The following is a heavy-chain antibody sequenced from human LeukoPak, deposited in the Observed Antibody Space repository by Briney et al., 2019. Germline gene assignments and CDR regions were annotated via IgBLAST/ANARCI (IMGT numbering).Heavy chain of an antibody. D-gene: IGHD3-22*01. CDR1: GGSISSTSNC. CDR3: ARSYDSSIPGAFDI. V-gene: IGHV4-39*07. J-gene: IGHJ3*02. Sequence: SETLSLTCTVSGGSISSTSNCWGWIRQPPGKGLEWIGSICYSGNTYYNPSLKSRVTISVDTSKNQFSLKLSSVTAADTAVYYCARSYDSSIPGAFDIWGQGTMVTVSS. CDR2: ICYSGNT.